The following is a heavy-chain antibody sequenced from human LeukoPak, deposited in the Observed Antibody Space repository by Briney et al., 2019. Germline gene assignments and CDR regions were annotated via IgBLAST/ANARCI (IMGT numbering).Heavy chain of an antibody. CDR1: GFTFSNYA. CDR2: ISGSGTST. Sequence: PGESLRLSYAASGFTFSNYAMSWVRQAPGKGLEWVSLISGSGTSTYYADSVKGRFTVSRDRSKNTLHLQMNSLRAEDTAVYYCAKDLGNSGSWDYWGQGALVTVST. D-gene: IGHD1-26*01. CDR3: AKDLGNSGSWDY. V-gene: IGHV3-23*01. J-gene: IGHJ4*02.